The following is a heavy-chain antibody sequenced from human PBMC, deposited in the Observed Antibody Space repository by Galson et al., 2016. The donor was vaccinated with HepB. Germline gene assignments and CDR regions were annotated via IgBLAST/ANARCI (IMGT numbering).Heavy chain of an antibody. CDR3: ARRFDS. CDR2: VSGSSSTI. V-gene: IGHV3-48*02. J-gene: IGHJ4*02. CDR1: GFTFSSYG. Sequence: SLRLSCAASGFTFSSYGMNWVRQAPGKGLEWVSYVSGSSSTIHYADSVKGRFTISRDNAENSLYLQMNSLRDEDTAVYYCARRFDSWGQGILVTVSS.